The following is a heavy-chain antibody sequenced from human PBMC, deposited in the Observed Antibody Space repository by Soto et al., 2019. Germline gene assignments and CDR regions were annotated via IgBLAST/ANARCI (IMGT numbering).Heavy chain of an antibody. CDR2: ISSSSGYI. CDR1: GFTFSSYS. CDR3: ASLYSYDSSGYLGGHYYYGMDV. Sequence: EVQLVESGGGLVKPGGSLRLSCAASGFTFSSYSMNWVRQAPGKGLEWVSSISSSSGYIYYADSVRGRFTIPRDNAQNSRVLHMNSLRAEDTAVYYCASLYSYDSSGYLGGHYYYGMDVWGQGTTVTVS. D-gene: IGHD3-22*01. V-gene: IGHV3-21*01. J-gene: IGHJ6*02.